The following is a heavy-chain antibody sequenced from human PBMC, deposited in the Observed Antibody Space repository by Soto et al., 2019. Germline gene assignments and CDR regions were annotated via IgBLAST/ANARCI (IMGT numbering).Heavy chain of an antibody. CDR1: GYSFTKYH. CDR3: ARVAGHKNARFDT. CDR2: INPGSGVT. Sequence: ASVKVSCRASGYSFTKYHMHWVRQAPGQGLEWMGWINPGSGVTNQAQKFQGRVTMTRDTSITTTYMELNSLTSDDTAVYYCARVAGHKNARFDTWGQGALVTVSS. V-gene: IGHV1-2*02. D-gene: IGHD1-1*01. J-gene: IGHJ4*02.